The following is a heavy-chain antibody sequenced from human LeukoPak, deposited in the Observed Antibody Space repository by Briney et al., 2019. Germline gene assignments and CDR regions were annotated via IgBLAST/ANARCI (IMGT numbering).Heavy chain of an antibody. Sequence: ETLSLTCTVSGGSISSGGYYWSWVRQAPGKGLEWVSGISNSGGSTNYADSVKGRFTISRDNSKNTLYLQMNSLRAEDTAVYYCANPMATILFDYWGQGTLVTVSS. CDR2: ISNSGGST. CDR3: ANPMATILFDY. CDR1: GGSISSGGYY. V-gene: IGHV3-23*01. D-gene: IGHD5-24*01. J-gene: IGHJ4*02.